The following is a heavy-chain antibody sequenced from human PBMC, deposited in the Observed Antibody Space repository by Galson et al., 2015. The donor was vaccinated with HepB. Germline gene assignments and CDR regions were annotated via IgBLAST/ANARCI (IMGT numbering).Heavy chain of an antibody. CDR1: GFTFSTYA. CDR3: ARVSEEYCSSTSCWYFDY. D-gene: IGHD2-2*01. J-gene: IGHJ4*02. Sequence: SLRLSCAASGFTFSTYAMHWVRQAPGKGLEWVAVISYDGSNKYYADSVKGRFTISRDNSKNTLYLQMNSLRAEDTAVYYCARVSEEYCSSTSCWYFDYWGQGALVTGSS. V-gene: IGHV3-30-3*01. CDR2: ISYDGSNK.